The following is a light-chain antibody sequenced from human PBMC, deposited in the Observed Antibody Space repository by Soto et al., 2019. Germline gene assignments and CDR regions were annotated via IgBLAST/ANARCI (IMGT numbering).Light chain of an antibody. CDR2: EAS. CDR1: STDFVSYDR. CDR3: QVWDSSSDHYV. J-gene: IGLJ1*01. V-gene: IGLV2-18*01. Sequence: QSVLTQPPSVSGSPGQSVTISCTGTSTDFVSYDRVSWYQQPPGTAPKLIIYEASNRPSGVPDRFSGSKSGNTASLTISRVEAGDEADYYCQVWDSSSDHYVFGTGTKVTV.